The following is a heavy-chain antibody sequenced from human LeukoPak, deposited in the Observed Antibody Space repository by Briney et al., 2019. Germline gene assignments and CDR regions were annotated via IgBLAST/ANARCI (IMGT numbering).Heavy chain of an antibody. V-gene: IGHV3-74*01. J-gene: IGHJ6*02. CDR3: TRDLMDYDVSTGLHHYYMDV. D-gene: IGHD3-9*01. CDR2: INGDGRNI. CDR1: GFTFSSYR. Sequence: GGSLRLSCVASGFTFSSYRMHWVRQDPRKGLVWVSRINGDGRNINYADSVRGRFTISRDNAKNTLYLQMNTLRVEDTAVYYCTRDLMDYDVSTGLHHYYMDVWGQGTTVTVSS.